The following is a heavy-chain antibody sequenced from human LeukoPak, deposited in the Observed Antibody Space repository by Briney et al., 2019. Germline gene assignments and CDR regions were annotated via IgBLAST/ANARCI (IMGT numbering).Heavy chain of an antibody. CDR1: GGTFSSYA. CDR2: IIPIFGTA. CDR3: ARDSGCSSTSCSYYYYMDV. Sequence: SVKVSCKASGGTFSSYAISWVRQAPGQGLEWMGGIIPIFGTANYAQKFQGKVTITTDESTSTAYMELSSLRSEDTAVYYCARDSGCSSTSCSYYYYMDVWGKGTTVTVSS. J-gene: IGHJ6*03. V-gene: IGHV1-69*05. D-gene: IGHD2-2*01.